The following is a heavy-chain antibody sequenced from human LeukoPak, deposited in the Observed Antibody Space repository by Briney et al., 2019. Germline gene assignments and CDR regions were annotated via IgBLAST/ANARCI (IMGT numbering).Heavy chain of an antibody. CDR2: IYHSGST. J-gene: IGHJ6*02. Sequence: SSGTLSLTCAVSGGSISSSNWWSWVRQPPGKGLEWIGEIYHSGSTNYNPSLKSRVTISVDKSKNQFSLKLSSVTAADTAVYYCARDNGAIRAYYYHGMDVWGQGTTVTVSS. V-gene: IGHV4-4*02. CDR3: ARDNGAIRAYYYHGMDV. D-gene: IGHD2-8*01. CDR1: GGSISSSNW.